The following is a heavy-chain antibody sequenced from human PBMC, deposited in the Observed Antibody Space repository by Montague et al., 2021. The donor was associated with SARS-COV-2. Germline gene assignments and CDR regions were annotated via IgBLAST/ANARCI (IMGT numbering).Heavy chain of an antibody. J-gene: IGHJ4*02. Sequence: SLRLSCAASGFTFSSYSMNWVRQAPGKGLEWVSSISSSSYIYYADSVKGRFTISRDNAKNSLYLQMNSLRAEDTAVYYCARDAHTTLLTGYYSGWGQGTLVTVSS. CDR1: GFTFSSYS. CDR2: ISSSSYI. V-gene: IGHV3-21*01. CDR3: ARDAHTTLLTGYYSG. D-gene: IGHD3-9*01.